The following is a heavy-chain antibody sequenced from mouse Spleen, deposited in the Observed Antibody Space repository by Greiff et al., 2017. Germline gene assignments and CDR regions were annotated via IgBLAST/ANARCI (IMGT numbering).Heavy chain of an antibody. D-gene: IGHD1-2*01. CDR3: GRHVGIMSNYAMGC. CDR2: INSNGGST. J-gene: IGHJ4*01. Sequence: EVKLVESGGGLVKPGGSLKLSCAASGFTFSSYSMSWVRQTPEKRLEWVAAINSNGGSTYYPDTVKDRFTLTRANAKNTLYLQMSSLRSEDTALYYCGRHVGIMSNYAMGCRGQGDS. CDR1: GFTFSSYS. V-gene: IGHV5-6-2*01.